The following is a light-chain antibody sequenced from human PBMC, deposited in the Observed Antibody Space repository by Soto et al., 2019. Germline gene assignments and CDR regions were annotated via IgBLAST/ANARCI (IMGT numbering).Light chain of an antibody. CDR1: QSVSSN. V-gene: IGKV3-15*01. CDR2: GAS. CDR3: QHYNNWPRT. Sequence: EIVMTQSPATLSVSPGERATLSCRASQSVSSNLAWYQQKPGQAPRLLIYGASTRATGIPARFSGSGSGTEFTLTISSLQSEDFAVYYCQHYNNWPRTFGQGTKVXIK. J-gene: IGKJ1*01.